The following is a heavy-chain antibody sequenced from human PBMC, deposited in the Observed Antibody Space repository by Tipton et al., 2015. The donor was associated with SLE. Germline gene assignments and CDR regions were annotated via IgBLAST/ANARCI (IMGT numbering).Heavy chain of an antibody. J-gene: IGHJ2*01. CDR3: ARLVVPAAPVGWYFDL. D-gene: IGHD2-2*01. V-gene: IGHV4-59*11. CDR1: GGSISSHY. Sequence: TLSLTCTVSGGSISSHYWSWIRQPPGKGLEWIGYIYYSGSTNYNPSLKSRVTISVDTSKNQFSLKLSSVTATDTAVYYRARLVVPAAPVGWYFDLWGRGTLVTVSS. CDR2: IYYSGST.